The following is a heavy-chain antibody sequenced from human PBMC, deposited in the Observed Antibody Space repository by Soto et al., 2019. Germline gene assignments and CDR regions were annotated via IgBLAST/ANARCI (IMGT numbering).Heavy chain of an antibody. D-gene: IGHD3-10*01. Sequence: QVQLQESGPGLVKPSETLSLTCTISGGPMNNYYCSWFRQPRGPGLECSGYMGYNGFTMYNPSLRSRVAISLATANNQFSLNLSSVTAADTALYYCARPGFGELRGLVDVWRPGITVTAS. CDR3: ARPGFGELRGLVDV. J-gene: IGHJ6*02. V-gene: IGHV4-59*08. CDR2: MGYNGFT. CDR1: GGPMNNYY.